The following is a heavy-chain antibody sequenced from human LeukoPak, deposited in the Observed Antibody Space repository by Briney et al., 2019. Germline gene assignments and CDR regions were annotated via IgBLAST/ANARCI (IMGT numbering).Heavy chain of an antibody. CDR2: ISYDGSNK. Sequence: GGSLRLSCAASGFTFSSYGMHWVRQAPGKGLEWVAVISYDGSNKYYADSVKGRFTISRDNSKNTLYLQMNSLRAEDTAVYYCAKARYLWEYYFDYWGQGTLVTVSS. CDR1: GFTFSSYG. D-gene: IGHD2/OR15-2a*01. V-gene: IGHV3-30*18. CDR3: AKARYLWEYYFDY. J-gene: IGHJ4*02.